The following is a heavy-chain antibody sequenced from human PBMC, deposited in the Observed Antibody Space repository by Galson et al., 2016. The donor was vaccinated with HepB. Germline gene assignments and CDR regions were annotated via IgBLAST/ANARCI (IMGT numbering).Heavy chain of an antibody. D-gene: IGHD3-10*01. CDR3: SSRTGRDMGVSH. J-gene: IGHJ4*02. V-gene: IGHV3-7*03. Sequence: SLRLSCAASGFTFSNFWMNWVRQAPGKGLEWVANIKPDGSDEYYVDSVKGRFTISRDNAKNSLSLQMNNLRAEDTAVYYCSSRTGRDMGVSHRGQGTLVTVSS. CDR1: GFTFSNFW. CDR2: IKPDGSDE.